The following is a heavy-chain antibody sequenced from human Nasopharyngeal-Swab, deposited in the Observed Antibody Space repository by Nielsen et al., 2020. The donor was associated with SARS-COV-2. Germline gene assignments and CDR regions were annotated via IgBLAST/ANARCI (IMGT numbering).Heavy chain of an antibody. Sequence: LRLSCAASGFTFDNYAMHWVRQAPGKGLEWVSGISWNSGSIGYADSVKGRFTISRDNAKNSLYLQMNSLRAEDTALYYCAKFVEGGSYGYYFDYWGQGTLVTVSS. CDR1: GFTFDNYA. J-gene: IGHJ4*02. CDR2: ISWNSGSI. D-gene: IGHD1-26*01. CDR3: AKFVEGGSYGYYFDY. V-gene: IGHV3-9*01.